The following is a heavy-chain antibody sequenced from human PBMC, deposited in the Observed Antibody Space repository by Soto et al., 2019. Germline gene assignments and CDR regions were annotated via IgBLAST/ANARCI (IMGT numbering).Heavy chain of an antibody. Sequence: EVQLLESGGGLVQPGGSLRLSCAASGFTFSSYAMSWVRQAPGKGLEWVSPISGSGGSTYYADSVKGRFTISRDNSKNTLYLQMNSLRAEDTAVYYCAKDLFALGSGSYLFDYWGQGTLVTVSS. D-gene: IGHD3-10*01. CDR3: AKDLFALGSGSYLFDY. J-gene: IGHJ4*02. CDR1: GFTFSSYA. V-gene: IGHV3-23*01. CDR2: ISGSGGST.